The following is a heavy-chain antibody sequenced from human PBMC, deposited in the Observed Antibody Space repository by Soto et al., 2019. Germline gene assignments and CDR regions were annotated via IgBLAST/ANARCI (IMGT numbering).Heavy chain of an antibody. CDR2: ISVSGDNI. J-gene: IGHJ4*02. CDR3: ARDLGLLKSLFDY. V-gene: IGHV3-21*01. Sequence: PGWSLRLSCLSSVFSFNSFNMNWIRRAPGRGLEWVASISVSGDNIYYGDSVQGRFTISRDNSKRSVFLDLSSLRVEDTAVYYCARDLGLLKSLFDYWGQGTLVTVSS. D-gene: IGHD3-16*01. CDR1: VFSFNSFN.